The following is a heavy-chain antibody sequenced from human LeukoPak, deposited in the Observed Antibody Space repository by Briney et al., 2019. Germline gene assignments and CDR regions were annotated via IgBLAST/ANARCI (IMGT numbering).Heavy chain of an antibody. CDR3: AKDYNAFDF. V-gene: IGHV3-23*01. J-gene: IGHJ4*02. D-gene: IGHD1-1*01. Sequence: YADFVKARFTVSRDNSKNILYLQMHSLTVEDTAMYYCAKDYNAFDFWGQGTLVTVSS.